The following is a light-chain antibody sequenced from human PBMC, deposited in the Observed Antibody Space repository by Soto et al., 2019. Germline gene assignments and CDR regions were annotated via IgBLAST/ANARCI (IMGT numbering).Light chain of an antibody. V-gene: IGKV3-20*01. CDR1: QSVSSY. J-gene: IGKJ4*01. Sequence: EIVLTQSPATLSLSPGERATLSCRASQSVSSYLAWYQQKPGQAPRLLIYGASSRATGIPDRFSGSGSGTDFTLTISRLEPEDFAVYSCQQYGSSPLTFGGGTKVDIK. CDR3: QQYGSSPLT. CDR2: GAS.